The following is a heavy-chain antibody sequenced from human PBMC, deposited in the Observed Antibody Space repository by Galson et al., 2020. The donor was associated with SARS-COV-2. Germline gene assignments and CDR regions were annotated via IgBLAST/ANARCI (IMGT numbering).Heavy chain of an antibody. Sequence: SQTLSLTCAVHGESFSGHYWSWIRQPPGKGLEWIGEIDQSGSVNYSPSLQTRVTISFDTSKNQFSLKLRSMTAADRGVYYCARGHYEISMMVIVFTGGAFYFDFWGQGTLVTVSS. CDR1: GESFSGHY. CDR3: ARGHYEISMMVIVFTGGAFYFDF. V-gene: IGHV4-34*01. J-gene: IGHJ4*02. D-gene: IGHD3-22*01. CDR2: IDQSGSV.